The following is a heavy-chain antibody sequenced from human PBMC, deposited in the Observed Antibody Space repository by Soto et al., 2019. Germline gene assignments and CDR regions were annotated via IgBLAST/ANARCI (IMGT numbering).Heavy chain of an antibody. CDR2: IYWNDEK. D-gene: IGHD1-26*01. CDR1: GFSLTTGGVG. Sequence: VATLVNATQTLTLTCTFAGFSLTTGGVGVGWIRQPPGKALEFLALIYWNDEKRYSPSLKSRLTITKDTSKNQVVLTLTDMDPVDTAIYYCAQNTGYELWEWWGQGTLVTASS. J-gene: IGHJ4*02. CDR3: AQNTGYELWEW. V-gene: IGHV2-5*01.